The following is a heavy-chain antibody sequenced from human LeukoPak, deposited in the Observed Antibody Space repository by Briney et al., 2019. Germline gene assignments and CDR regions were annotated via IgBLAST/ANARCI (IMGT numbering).Heavy chain of an antibody. CDR2: MNPNSGNT. D-gene: IGHD3-9*01. Sequence: ASVKVSCKASGYTFTSYDINWVRQATGQGLEWMGWMNPNSGNTGYAQKFQGRVTMTRNTSISTAYMELSSLRSEDTAVYYCARVEILTGYYDNWFDPWGQGTLVTVSS. CDR3: ARVEILTGYYDNWFDP. CDR1: GYTFTSYD. J-gene: IGHJ5*02. V-gene: IGHV1-8*01.